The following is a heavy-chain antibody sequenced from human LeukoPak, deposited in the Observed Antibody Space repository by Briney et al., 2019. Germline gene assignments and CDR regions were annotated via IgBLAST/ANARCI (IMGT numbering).Heavy chain of an antibody. J-gene: IGHJ4*02. D-gene: IGHD2-21*01. CDR3: AKDHIVVVIAPSSAFDY. CDR1: GFTCGDYA. CDR2: ISGSGGST. V-gene: IGHV3-23*01. Sequence: GGSLRLSCTTSGFTCGDYAMSWVRQAPGKGLEWVSAISGSGGSTYYADSVKGRFTISRDNSKNTLYLQMNSLRAEDTAVYYCAKDHIVVVIAPSSAFDYWGQGTLVTVSS.